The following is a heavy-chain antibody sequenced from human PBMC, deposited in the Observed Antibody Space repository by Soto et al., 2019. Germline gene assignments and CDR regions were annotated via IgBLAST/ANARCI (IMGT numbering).Heavy chain of an antibody. J-gene: IGHJ3*02. D-gene: IGHD2-15*01. CDR2: IKQDGSEK. CDR1: GFTFSSYW. Sequence: GGSLRLSCAASGFTFSSYWMSWVRQAPGKGLEWVANIKQDGSEKYYVDSVKGRFTISRDNAKNSLYLKMNSLRAEDTAVFYCARVIFCGRDSCYSFTFDIWGQGTMVTVS. V-gene: IGHV3-7*01. CDR3: ARVIFCGRDSCYSFTFDI.